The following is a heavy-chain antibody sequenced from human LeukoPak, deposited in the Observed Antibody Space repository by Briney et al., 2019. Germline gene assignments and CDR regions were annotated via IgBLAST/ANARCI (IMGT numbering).Heavy chain of an antibody. D-gene: IGHD1-26*01. J-gene: IGHJ4*02. Sequence: PGGTLRLSCAASGFTFSSYGMICVPQAPGKGLEWVSAISGSGGSTYYADSVKGRFTISRDNSKNTLNLQMNSLRAEDTAVYYCATSKYSGSYWGQGTLVTVSS. V-gene: IGHV3-23*01. CDR3: ATSKYSGSY. CDR1: GFTFSSYG. CDR2: ISGSGGST.